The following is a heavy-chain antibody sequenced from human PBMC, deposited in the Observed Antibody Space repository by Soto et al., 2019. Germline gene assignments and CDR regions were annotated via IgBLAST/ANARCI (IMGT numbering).Heavy chain of an antibody. Sequence: SETLSLTCTVSGGSISSGGYYWSWIRQHPGKGLEWIGYIYYSGSTYYNPSLKSRVTISVDTSKNQFSLKLSSVTAADTAVYYCARDLAARLYFDYWGQGTLVTVSS. CDR3: ARDLAARLYFDY. D-gene: IGHD6-6*01. V-gene: IGHV4-31*03. CDR2: IYYSGST. J-gene: IGHJ4*02. CDR1: GGSISSGGYY.